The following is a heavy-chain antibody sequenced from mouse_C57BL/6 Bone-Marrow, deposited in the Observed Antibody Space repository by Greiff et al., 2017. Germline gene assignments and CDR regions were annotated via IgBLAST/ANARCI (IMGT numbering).Heavy chain of an antibody. D-gene: IGHD2-5*01. CDR1: GYTFTSYW. V-gene: IGHV1-64*01. J-gene: IGHJ4*01. CDR3: ARSVYSNYDYAFAY. Sequence: VQLQQPGAELVKPGASVKLSCKASGYTFTSYWMHWVKQRPGQGLEWIGMIHPNSGSTNYNEKFKSKATLTVDKSSSTAYMQLSGLSSEDSSVYYFARSVYSNYDYAFAYWGQGTPGTVSS. CDR2: IHPNSGST.